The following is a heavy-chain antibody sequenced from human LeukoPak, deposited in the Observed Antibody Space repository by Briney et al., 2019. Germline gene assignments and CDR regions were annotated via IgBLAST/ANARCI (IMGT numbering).Heavy chain of an antibody. Sequence: GGSQRLSCAASGFTFSSYGMHWVRQAPGKGLEWVAVIWYDGSNKYYADSVKGRFTISRDNSKNTLYLQMNSLRAEDTAVYYCARATSSSWSLFDYWGQGTLVTVSS. V-gene: IGHV3-33*01. CDR2: IWYDGSNK. CDR1: GFTFSSYG. J-gene: IGHJ4*02. CDR3: ARATSSSWSLFDY. D-gene: IGHD6-13*01.